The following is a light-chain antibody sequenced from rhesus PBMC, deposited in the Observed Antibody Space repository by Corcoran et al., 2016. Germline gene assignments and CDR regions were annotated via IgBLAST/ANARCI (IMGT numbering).Light chain of an antibody. CDR1: QDISSY. CDR2: YAS. J-gene: IGKJ3*01. Sequence: DVQMTQSPSSLSASVGDRVTITCRASQDISSYLAWYQQNPGKAPEPLIYYASNLGTGVPSRFSGSGSGTEFTLTISSLQPEDFATYYCQQYNSDPLTFGPGTKLDIK. CDR3: QQYNSDPLT. V-gene: IGKV1-37*01.